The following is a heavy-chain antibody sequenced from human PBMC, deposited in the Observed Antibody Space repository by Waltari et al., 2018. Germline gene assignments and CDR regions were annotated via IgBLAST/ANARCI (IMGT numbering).Heavy chain of an antibody. D-gene: IGHD7-27*01. Sequence: DVQLVESGGGLVNPGGFLRLSCAASGLTFSIYRLNRVSQAPVKVLHCVSSIISSSNYMYYANSVNGRFTISRDNAKNSLYLQMNSLRVEDTAVYYCAREDSGESFDYWGQGTLVTVSS. V-gene: IGHV3-21*01. CDR3: AREDSGESFDY. J-gene: IGHJ4*02. CDR2: IISSSNYM. CDR1: GLTFSIYR.